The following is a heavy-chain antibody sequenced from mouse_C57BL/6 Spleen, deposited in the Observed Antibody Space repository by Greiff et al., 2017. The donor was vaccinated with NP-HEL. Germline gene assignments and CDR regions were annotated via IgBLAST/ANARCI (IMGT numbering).Heavy chain of an antibody. CDR2: ISSGSSTI. V-gene: IGHV5-17*01. CDR1: GFTFSDYG. D-gene: IGHD2-4*01. J-gene: IGHJ4*01. Sequence: DVQLQESGGGLVKPGGSLKLSCAASGFTFSDYGMHWVRQAPEKGLEWVAYISSGSSTIYYADTVKGRFTISRDNAKNTLFLQMTSLRSEDTAMYYCARFDYDEGYAMDYWGQGTSVTVSS. CDR3: ARFDYDEGYAMDY.